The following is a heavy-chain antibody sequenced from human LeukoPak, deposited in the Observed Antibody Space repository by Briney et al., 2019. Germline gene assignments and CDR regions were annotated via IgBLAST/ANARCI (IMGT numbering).Heavy chain of an antibody. CDR2: INHSGST. CDR1: GGSFSGYY. D-gene: IGHD2-8*01. J-gene: IGHJ4*02. V-gene: IGHV4-34*01. CDR3: ARTKAGDH. Sequence: PSETLSLTCAVYGGSFSGYYWSWIRQPPGKGLEWIGEINHSGSTNYNPSLKSRVTISVDTSKNQFSLELGSVTAADTALYYCARTKAGDHWGQGTLVTVSS.